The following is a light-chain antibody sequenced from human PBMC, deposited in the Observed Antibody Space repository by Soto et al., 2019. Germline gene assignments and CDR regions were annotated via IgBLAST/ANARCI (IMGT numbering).Light chain of an antibody. Sequence: QSVLTQPASVSGSPGQSITISCTGTSSDINTYIYISWYQQHPGKAPKLIIYDVTNRPPGVSNRFSGPKSGNTASLTISGLQAEDEADYYCISYTSSSTSYVFGTGTKLTVL. J-gene: IGLJ1*01. CDR2: DVT. V-gene: IGLV2-14*03. CDR1: SSDINTYIY. CDR3: ISYTSSSTSYV.